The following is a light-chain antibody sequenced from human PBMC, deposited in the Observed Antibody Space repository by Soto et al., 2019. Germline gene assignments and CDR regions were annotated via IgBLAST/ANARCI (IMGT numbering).Light chain of an antibody. Sequence: EVVVTQSPDTLSLSPGETATLSCRASQSVSSSVAWYQHKPGQSPRLVVYSGNKRAPGIPARFSGSGSGTDFTLTISSLESDDFAIYYCQQRYSRLRAFGPGTKVEVK. CDR2: SGN. CDR1: QSVSSS. CDR3: QQRYSRLRA. V-gene: IGKV3-11*01. J-gene: IGKJ1*01.